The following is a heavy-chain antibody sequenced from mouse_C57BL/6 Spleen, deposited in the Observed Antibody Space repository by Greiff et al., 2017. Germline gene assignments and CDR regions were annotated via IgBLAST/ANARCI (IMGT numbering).Heavy chain of an antibody. Sequence: QVQLQQPGAELVKPGASVKLSCKASGYTFTSYWMHWVKQRPGRGLEWIGRIDPNSGGTKYNEKFKSKAKLTVDKPSRTAYMQLSSLTSDDSAVYYCARPYGSRTDYAMDYWGQGTSVTVSS. CDR1: GYTFTSYW. D-gene: IGHD1-1*01. CDR3: ARPYGSRTDYAMDY. J-gene: IGHJ4*01. CDR2: IDPNSGGT. V-gene: IGHV1-72*01.